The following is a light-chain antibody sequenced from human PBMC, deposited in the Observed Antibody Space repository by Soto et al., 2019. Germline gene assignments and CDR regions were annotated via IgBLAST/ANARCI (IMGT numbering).Light chain of an antibody. J-gene: IGKJ1*01. CDR3: QQYNNWPRT. Sequence: EIVMTQSPATLSVSPGERATLSCRASQSVSSNLAWYQQKPGQAPRLLIYGASTRATGLPARFSGSWSGTDFTLTISSLQSEYFAVYYCQQYNNWPRTFGQGTKVEIK. V-gene: IGKV3-15*01. CDR2: GAS. CDR1: QSVSSN.